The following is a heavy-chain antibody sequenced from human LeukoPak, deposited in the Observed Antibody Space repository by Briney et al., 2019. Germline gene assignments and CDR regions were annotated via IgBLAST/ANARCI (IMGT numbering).Heavy chain of an antibody. V-gene: IGHV1-69*04. J-gene: IGHJ5*02. CDR3: ARNYYDSSGPTEP. Sequence: GASVKVSCKASGGTFSSYAISWVRQAPGQGLEWMGRIIPILGIANYAQKFQGRVTITADKSTSTASMELSSLRSEDTAVYYCARNYYDSSGPTEPWGQGTLVTVSS. CDR2: IIPILGIA. D-gene: IGHD3-22*01. CDR1: GGTFSSYA.